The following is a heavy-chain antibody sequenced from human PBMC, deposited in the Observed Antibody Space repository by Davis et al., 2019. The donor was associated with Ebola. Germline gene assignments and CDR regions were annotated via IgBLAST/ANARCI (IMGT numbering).Heavy chain of an antibody. CDR1: GFTFSTYG. V-gene: IGHV3-23*01. J-gene: IGHJ6*02. CDR2: IRGSGGST. CDR3: AKARPPEIAALVDV. Sequence: PGGSLRLSCAASGFTFSTYGMHWVRQAPGKGLEWVSAIRGSGGSTYYADSVKGRFTISRDNSKNTLYLQMNSLRAEDTAVYYCAKARPPEIAALVDVWGQGTTVTVSS. D-gene: IGHD2-15*01.